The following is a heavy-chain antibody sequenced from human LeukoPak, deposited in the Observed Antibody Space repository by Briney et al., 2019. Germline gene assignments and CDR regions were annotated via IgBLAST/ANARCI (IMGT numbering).Heavy chain of an antibody. D-gene: IGHD4-17*01. CDR2: IYYSGST. J-gene: IGHJ6*02. Sequence: SETLSLTCTVSGGSISSSSYYWGWIRQPPGKGLEWIGSIYYSGSTYYNPSLKSRVTISVDTSKNQFSLKLSSVTAADTAVYYCARQVGDYYGMDVWGQGTTVTVSS. V-gene: IGHV4-39*01. CDR1: GGSISSSSYY. CDR3: ARQVGDYYGMDV.